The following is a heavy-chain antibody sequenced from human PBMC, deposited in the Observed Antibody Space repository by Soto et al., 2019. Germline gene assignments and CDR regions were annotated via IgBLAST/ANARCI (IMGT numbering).Heavy chain of an antibody. Sequence: QVQLVQSGAEVKKPGASVKVSCKASGYTFTSYYMHWVRQAPGQGLEWMGIISLSGGSTSYAQKFQSRVTMTRDTSTSTVYMELSSLRSEDTAVYYCAREQQLVLSPHFDYWGQGTLVTVSS. V-gene: IGHV1-46*03. CDR2: ISLSGGST. CDR3: AREQQLVLSPHFDY. J-gene: IGHJ4*02. D-gene: IGHD6-13*01. CDR1: GYTFTSYY.